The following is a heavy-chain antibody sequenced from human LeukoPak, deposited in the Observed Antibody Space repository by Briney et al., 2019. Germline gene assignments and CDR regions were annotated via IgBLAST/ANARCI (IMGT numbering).Heavy chain of an antibody. V-gene: IGHV4-61*02. Sequence: SQTLCLTCTVSGGSITFGSYYWTWIRQPAGKGLEWIGRIYTSGRTFYNPSLKSRVTISMDTSMDQFSLRLNSVTAADTAVYYCARARVIPASFDDWGQGALVTVSS. CDR3: ARARVIPASFDD. J-gene: IGHJ4*02. CDR2: IYTSGRT. D-gene: IGHD3-16*02. CDR1: GGSITFGSYY.